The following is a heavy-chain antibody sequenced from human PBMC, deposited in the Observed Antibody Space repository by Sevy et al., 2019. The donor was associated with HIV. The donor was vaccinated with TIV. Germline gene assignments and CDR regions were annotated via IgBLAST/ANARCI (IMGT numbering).Heavy chain of an antibody. J-gene: IGHJ4*02. V-gene: IGHV1-24*01. D-gene: IGHD3-22*01. Sequence: ASVKVSCKVSGSTLSQMAMHWVRQAPGKGLEWMATFDPEDAETIYTQKLQGRVTMTEDTSRDTAYMELSNLRSEDTAVYYCATTKDYYESRGEPFDYRGQGTLVTVSS. CDR1: GSTLSQMA. CDR3: ATTKDYYESRGEPFDY. CDR2: FDPEDAET.